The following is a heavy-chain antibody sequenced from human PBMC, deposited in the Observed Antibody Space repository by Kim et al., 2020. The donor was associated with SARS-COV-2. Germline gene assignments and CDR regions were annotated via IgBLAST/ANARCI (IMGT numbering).Heavy chain of an antibody. CDR3: ARVSVFSSGWSYYYYGMDV. CDR1: GGSFSGYY. J-gene: IGHJ6*02. CDR2: INHSGST. D-gene: IGHD6-19*01. Sequence: SETLSLTCAVYGGSFSGYYWSWIRQPPGKGLEWIGEINHSGSTNYNPSLKSRVTISVDTSKNQFSLKLSSVTAADTAVYYCARVSVFSSGWSYYYYGMDVWGQGTTVTVSS. V-gene: IGHV4-34*01.